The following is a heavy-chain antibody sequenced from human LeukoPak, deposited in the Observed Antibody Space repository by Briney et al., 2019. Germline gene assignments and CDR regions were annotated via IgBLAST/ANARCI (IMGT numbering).Heavy chain of an antibody. Sequence: ASVTVSFKAAGYSFTSYYMHWVRQAPGQGPEWMGIINPSGGSTSYAQKFQGRVTMTRDTSTSTVYMELSSLRSEDTAVYYCAREADIVVVPAAMTFDYWGQGTLVTVSS. CDR1: GYSFTSYY. J-gene: IGHJ4*02. CDR2: INPSGGST. CDR3: AREADIVVVPAAMTFDY. D-gene: IGHD2-2*01. V-gene: IGHV1-46*01.